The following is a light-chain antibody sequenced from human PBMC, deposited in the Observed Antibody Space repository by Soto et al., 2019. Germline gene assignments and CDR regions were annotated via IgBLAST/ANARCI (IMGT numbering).Light chain of an antibody. Sequence: NVFIQSPAPLSVSPGERATLSCRASQNISNYVIWYQQKPGQAPRLLIYDVSNRATDIPARFSGSGSGTDFTLTISSLEPEDLAVYYCQQRSNWPRTFGQGTNVDIK. CDR3: QQRSNWPRT. CDR1: QNISNY. J-gene: IGKJ1*01. V-gene: IGKV3-11*01. CDR2: DVS.